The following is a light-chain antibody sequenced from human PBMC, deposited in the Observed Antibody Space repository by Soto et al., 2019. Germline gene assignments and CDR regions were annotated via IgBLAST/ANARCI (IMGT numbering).Light chain of an antibody. CDR2: KAS. J-gene: IGKJ1*01. V-gene: IGKV1-5*03. CDR1: QSISSW. Sequence: DIQMTQSPSTLSASVGARVPITCRASQSISSWLAWYQQNPGKAPKLLIYKASSLESGVPSRFSGSGSGTEFTLTISSLQPDDFATYYCQQYNSYSWTFGQGTKVDI. CDR3: QQYNSYSWT.